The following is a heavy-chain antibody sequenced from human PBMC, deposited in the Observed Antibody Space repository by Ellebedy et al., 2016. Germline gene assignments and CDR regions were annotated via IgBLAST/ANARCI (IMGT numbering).Heavy chain of an antibody. J-gene: IGHJ2*01. CDR1: GGSVRSSSYY. CDR2: MYYRGST. CDR3: ASRPNWYFDL. Sequence: SETLSLTXTVSGGSVRSSSYYWDWIRQPPGKGLEWIGSMYYRGSTNYNPSLKSRVPISVDTSKNQFSLKLTSVTAADTAVYYCASRPNWYFDLWGRGTLVTVSS. V-gene: IGHV4-39*01.